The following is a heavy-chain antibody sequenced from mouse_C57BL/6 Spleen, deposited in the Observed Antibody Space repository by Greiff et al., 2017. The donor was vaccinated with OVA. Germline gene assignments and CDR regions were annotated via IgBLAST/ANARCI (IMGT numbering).Heavy chain of an antibody. CDR3: AREDSNYGYFDV. CDR2: ISYSGST. D-gene: IGHD2-5*01. Sequence: EVQGVESGPGMVKPSQSLSLTCTVTGYSITSGYDWHWIRHFPGNKLEWMGYISYSGSTNYNPSLKSRISITHDTSKNHFFLKLNSVTTEDTATYYCAREDSNYGYFDVWGTGTTVTVSS. CDR1: GYSITSGYD. J-gene: IGHJ1*03. V-gene: IGHV3-1*01.